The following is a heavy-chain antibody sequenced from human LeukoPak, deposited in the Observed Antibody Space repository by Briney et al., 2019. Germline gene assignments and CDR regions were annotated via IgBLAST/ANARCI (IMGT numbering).Heavy chain of an antibody. J-gene: IGHJ6*03. Sequence: PGGSLRLSCAASGFTFSNAWMSWVRQAPGKGLEWVANIKQDGNEKYYVDSVKGRFTISRDNAKKSLYLQMNSLRAEDTAVYYCATEEYSYGTGLYYYYYYMDVWGKGTTVTVSS. CDR2: IKQDGNEK. V-gene: IGHV3-7*03. CDR1: GFTFSNAW. CDR3: ATEEYSYGTGLYYYYYYMDV. D-gene: IGHD5-18*01.